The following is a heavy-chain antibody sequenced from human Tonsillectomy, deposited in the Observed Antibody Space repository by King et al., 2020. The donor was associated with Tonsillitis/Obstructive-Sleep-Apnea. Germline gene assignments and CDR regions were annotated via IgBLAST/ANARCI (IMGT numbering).Heavy chain of an antibody. CDR2: ISSSGSYI. CDR1: GFTFGTYT. CDR3: ARSVGSTTRCH. V-gene: IGHV3-21*01. J-gene: IGHJ4*02. Sequence: VQLVESGGGLVKPGESLRVSCAASGFTFGTYTMHWVRQAPGKGLEWGSSISSSGSYIYYADSLKGRFTISRDNAKNSLYLQMNSLRAEDTAVYYCARSVGSTTRCHWGQGTLVTVSS. D-gene: IGHD2-2*01.